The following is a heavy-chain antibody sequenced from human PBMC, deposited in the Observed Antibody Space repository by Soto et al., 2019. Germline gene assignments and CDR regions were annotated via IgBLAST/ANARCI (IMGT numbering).Heavy chain of an antibody. CDR1: GYTLTELS. D-gene: IGHD4-17*01. Sequence: ASVKLYCKVSGYTLTELSMHLVRQAPGKGLEWMGGFDPEDGETIYAQKFQGRVTMTEDTSTDTAYMELSSLRSEDTAVYYCATASQLRLDYWGQGTLVTVSS. V-gene: IGHV1-24*01. J-gene: IGHJ4*02. CDR2: FDPEDGET. CDR3: ATASQLRLDY.